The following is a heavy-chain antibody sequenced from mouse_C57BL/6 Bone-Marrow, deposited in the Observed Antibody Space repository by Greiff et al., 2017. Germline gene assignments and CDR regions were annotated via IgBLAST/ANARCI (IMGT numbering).Heavy chain of an antibody. CDR1: GYTFTSYW. CDR2: IHPNSGST. V-gene: IGHV1-64*01. J-gene: IGHJ1*03. Sequence: QVQLKQPGAELVKPGASVKLSCKASGYTFTSYWMHWVKQRPGQGLEWIGMIHPNSGSTNYNEKFKSKATLTVDKSSSTAYMQHSSLTSEDSAVYYCARKGGYYYGSSYWYFDVWGTGTTVTVSS. D-gene: IGHD1-1*01. CDR3: ARKGGYYYGSSYWYFDV.